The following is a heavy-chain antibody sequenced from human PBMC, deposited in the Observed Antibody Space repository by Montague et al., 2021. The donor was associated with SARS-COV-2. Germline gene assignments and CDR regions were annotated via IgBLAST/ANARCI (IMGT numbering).Heavy chain of an antibody. CDR2: IGNSGDTI. J-gene: IGHJ6*02. Sequence: SLSLSCSASGFPFSDYYMSWIRQAPGKGLEWISYIGNSGDTIYHADSVKGRFTISRDNARNSLYLQMNSLRAEDTAVYYCARDLIQGARRIYYSGMDVWGQGTMVTVSS. V-gene: IGHV3-11*01. CDR1: GFPFSDYY. CDR3: ARDLIQGARRIYYSGMDV. D-gene: IGHD3-10*01.